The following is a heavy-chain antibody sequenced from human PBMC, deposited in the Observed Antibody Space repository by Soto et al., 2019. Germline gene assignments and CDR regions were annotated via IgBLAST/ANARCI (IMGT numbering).Heavy chain of an antibody. CDR3: AREHIAAPGYYFDY. D-gene: IGHD6-25*01. Sequence: GASVKVSCKASGGTFSSYAISWVRQAPGQGLEWMGGIIPIFGTANYAQKFQGRVTITADESTSTAYMELSSLRSEDTAVYYCAREHIAAPGYYFDYWGQGTMVTVSS. V-gene: IGHV1-69*13. CDR1: GGTFSSYA. CDR2: IIPIFGTA. J-gene: IGHJ4*02.